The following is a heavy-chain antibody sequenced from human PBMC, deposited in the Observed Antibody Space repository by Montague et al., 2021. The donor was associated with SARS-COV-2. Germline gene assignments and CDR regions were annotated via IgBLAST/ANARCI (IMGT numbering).Heavy chain of an antibody. CDR2: ISSDGSNK. V-gene: IGHV3-30-3*01. CDR3: ARDAHSSSWPIDY. Sequence: SLRLSCAASGLTFGSYALSWVRQAPGKGLEWVAVISSDGSNKYYADSVKGRFTISRDNSENTLYLQMNSLRGEDTAVYYCARDAHSSSWPIDYWGQGTLVTVSS. CDR1: GLTFGSYA. D-gene: IGHD6-13*01. J-gene: IGHJ4*02.